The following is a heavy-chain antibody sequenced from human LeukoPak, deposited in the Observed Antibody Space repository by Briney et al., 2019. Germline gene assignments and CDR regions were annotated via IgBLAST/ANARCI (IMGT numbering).Heavy chain of an antibody. CDR2: IYSGGST. V-gene: IGHV3-53*01. Sequence: GGSLRLSCAASGFTVSSNYMSWVRQAPGKGLEWVSVIYSGGSTYYADSVKGRFTISRDNSKNTLYLQMNSLRAEDTAVYYCARDRRVLGEDYYYYYGMDVWGQGTTVTVSS. J-gene: IGHJ6*02. CDR1: GFTVSSNY. D-gene: IGHD3-16*01. CDR3: ARDRRVLGEDYYYYYGMDV.